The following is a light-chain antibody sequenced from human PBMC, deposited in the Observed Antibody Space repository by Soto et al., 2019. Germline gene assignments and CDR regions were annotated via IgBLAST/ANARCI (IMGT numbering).Light chain of an antibody. V-gene: IGLV2-14*01. CDR3: SSYTSRFTYV. Sequence: QSVLTQPASVSGSPGQSITISRPGTSSDVGGYNYVSWYQQHPGKAPKLIISEVTNRPSGVSNRFSGSKSGNTASLTISGLQAEDEADYYCSSYTSRFTYVFGTGTKVTVL. J-gene: IGLJ1*01. CDR1: SSDVGGYNY. CDR2: EVT.